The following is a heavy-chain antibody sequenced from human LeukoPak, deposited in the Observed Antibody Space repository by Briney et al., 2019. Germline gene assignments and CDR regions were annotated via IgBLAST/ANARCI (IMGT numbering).Heavy chain of an antibody. CDR2: IYPGDSDT. V-gene: IGHV5-51*01. CDR3: ARRSRAQPQYVLLCFGESAFDY. CDR1: GYSFTSYW. D-gene: IGHD3-10*01. Sequence: GESLKISCKGSGYSFTSYWIGWVRQMPGKCLEWMGIIYPGDSDTRYSPSFQGQVTISADKSISTAYLQWSSLKASDTAMYYCARRSRAQPQYVLLCFGESAFDYWGQGTLVTVSS. J-gene: IGHJ4*02.